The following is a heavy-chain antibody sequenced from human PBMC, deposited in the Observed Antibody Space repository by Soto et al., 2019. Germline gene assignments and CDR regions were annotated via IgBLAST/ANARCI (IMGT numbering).Heavy chain of an antibody. Sequence: SVKVSCKASGGTFSSYTINWVRQAPGQGLEWMGGIIPVFGTPNYAQKFQGRVTITADESTRTILMELSRLRPEDTAVYYCARYAPSGNNSVWYTFDPWGQGTLVTVSS. D-gene: IGHD6-19*01. CDR1: GGTFSSYT. CDR2: IIPVFGTP. CDR3: ARYAPSGNNSVWYTFDP. V-gene: IGHV1-69*13. J-gene: IGHJ5*02.